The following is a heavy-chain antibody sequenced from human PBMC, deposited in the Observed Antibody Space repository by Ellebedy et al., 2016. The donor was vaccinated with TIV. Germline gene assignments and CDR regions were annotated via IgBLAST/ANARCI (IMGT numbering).Heavy chain of an antibody. J-gene: IGHJ4*02. V-gene: IGHV1-69*13. CDR2: IIPIFGTA. CDR3: AQLPTSPPLYYDSSGYYPTPVTFDH. Sequence: ASVKVSCKASGYTFTSYYMHWVRQAPGQGLEWMGGIIPIFGTANYAQKFQGRVTITADESTSTAYMELSSLRSDDTAVYYCAQLPTSPPLYYDSSGYYPTPVTFDHWGQGTLVTVSS. CDR1: GYTFTSYY. D-gene: IGHD3-22*01.